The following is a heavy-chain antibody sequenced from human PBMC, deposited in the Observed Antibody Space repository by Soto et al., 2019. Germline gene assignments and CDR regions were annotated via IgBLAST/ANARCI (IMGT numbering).Heavy chain of an antibody. V-gene: IGHV3-30*18. Sequence: QVQLVESGGGVVQPGRSLRLSCAASGFTFSSYGMHWVRQAPGKGLEWVAVIANDGRDKKFADSVKGRFTISRDNTKNTLSLQMNSLRAEDTAVYYCAKDRTVLAASYYFDYWGQGTLVTVSS. D-gene: IGHD6-13*01. CDR2: IANDGRDK. CDR3: AKDRTVLAASYYFDY. J-gene: IGHJ4*02. CDR1: GFTFSSYG.